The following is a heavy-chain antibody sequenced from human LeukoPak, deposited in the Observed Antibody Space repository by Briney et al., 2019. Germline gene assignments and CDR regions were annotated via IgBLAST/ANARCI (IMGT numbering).Heavy chain of an antibody. CDR3: TGYISGFPC. V-gene: IGHV3-53*01. CDR1: GFTVSSNH. CDR2: FYGGETT. Sequence: PGGSLRLSCAASGFTVSSNHMTWVRQAPGKGLEWVPIFYGGETTYYADSVKGRFTISRDNSKNTLYLQMNSLRAEDTAVYYCTGYISGFPCWGQGTLVTVSS. J-gene: IGHJ4*02. D-gene: IGHD5-18*01.